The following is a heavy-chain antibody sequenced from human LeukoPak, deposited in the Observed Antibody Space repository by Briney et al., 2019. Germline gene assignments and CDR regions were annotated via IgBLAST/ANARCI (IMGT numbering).Heavy chain of an antibody. V-gene: IGHV4-59*01. CDR2: IYYSGST. CDR1: GGSFSGYY. D-gene: IGHD2-8*01. CDR3: AGEIVLMVPGAFDI. Sequence: SETLSLTCAVYGGSFSGYYWSWIRQPPGKGLEWIGYIYYSGSTNYNPSLKSRVTISVDTSKNQFSLKLSSVTAADTAVYYCAGEIVLMVPGAFDIWGQGTMVTVSS. J-gene: IGHJ3*02.